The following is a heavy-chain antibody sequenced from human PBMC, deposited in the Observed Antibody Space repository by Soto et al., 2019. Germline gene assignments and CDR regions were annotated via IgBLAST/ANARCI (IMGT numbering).Heavy chain of an antibody. CDR3: VKNSGWFNT. Sequence: QLLQSGGGLVQPGGSLTLSCAASGFTFGTTDMSWVRQAPGEGLEWVSTIDGSGGITYYADSVKGRFTISRDNSRNTVYLQMNSLSGDETALYYCVKNSGWFNTWGQGALVTVSS. V-gene: IGHV3-23*01. CDR2: IDGSGGIT. D-gene: IGHD3-10*01. CDR1: GFTFGTTD. J-gene: IGHJ5*02.